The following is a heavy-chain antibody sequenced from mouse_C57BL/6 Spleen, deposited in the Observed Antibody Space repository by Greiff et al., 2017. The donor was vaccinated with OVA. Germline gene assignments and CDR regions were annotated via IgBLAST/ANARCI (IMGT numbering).Heavy chain of an antibody. CDR3: ARPYYYGSRYYAMDY. V-gene: IGHV1-69*01. D-gene: IGHD1-1*01. CDR1: GYTFTSYW. Sequence: VQLQQPGAELVMPGASVKLSCKASGYTFTSYWMHWVKQRPGQGLEWIGEIDPSDSYTNYNQKFKGKSTLTVDKSSSTAYMQLSSLTSEDSAVYYCARPYYYGSRYYAMDYWGQGTSVTVSS. J-gene: IGHJ4*01. CDR2: IDPSDSYT.